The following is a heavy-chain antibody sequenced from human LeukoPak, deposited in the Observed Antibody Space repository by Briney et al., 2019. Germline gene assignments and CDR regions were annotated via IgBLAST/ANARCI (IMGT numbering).Heavy chain of an antibody. CDR2: NYYSGST. D-gene: IGHD3-10*01. J-gene: IGHJ6*04. V-gene: IGHV4-30-4*01. CDR3: ARGDDYYGSVYGMDV. Sequence: SQTLALTCTVSGGSISRGDYYWSWIRQPPGKGLEWIGYNYYSGSTYYNPSLKSRVTISVDTSKNQFSLKLSSVTAADTAVYYCARGDDYYGSVYGMDVWGKGTTVTVSS. CDR1: GGSISRGDYY.